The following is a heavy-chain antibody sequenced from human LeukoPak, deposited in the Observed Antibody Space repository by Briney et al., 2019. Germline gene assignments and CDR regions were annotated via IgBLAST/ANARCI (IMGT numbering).Heavy chain of an antibody. CDR1: GFTFSSYW. J-gene: IGHJ4*02. D-gene: IGHD2-15*01. Sequence: PGGSLRLSCAAPGFTFSSYWMSWVRQAPGKGLEWVANIRQDGSEKYYVDSVKGRLTISRDNAKNSLYLQMNSLRAEDTAVYYCASSLMVVAATQFDYWGQGTLVTVSS. V-gene: IGHV3-7*01. CDR3: ASSLMVVAATQFDY. CDR2: IRQDGSEK.